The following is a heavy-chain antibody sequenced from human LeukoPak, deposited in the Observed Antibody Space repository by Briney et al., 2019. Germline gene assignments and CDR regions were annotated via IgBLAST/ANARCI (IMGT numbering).Heavy chain of an antibody. V-gene: IGHV3-21*01. CDR3: ARDWVRDEGY. CDR1: GFTFSSYS. Sequence: GGSLRLSCAASGFTFSSYSMNWVRQAPGKGLEWVSSISSSSSYIYYADSVKGRFTISRDNAKNSLYLQMSSLRAEDTAVYYCARDWVRDEGYWGQGTLVTVSS. J-gene: IGHJ4*02. D-gene: IGHD5-24*01. CDR2: ISSSSSYI.